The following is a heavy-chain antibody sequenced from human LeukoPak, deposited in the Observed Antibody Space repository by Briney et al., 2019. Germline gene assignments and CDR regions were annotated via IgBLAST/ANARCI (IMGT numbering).Heavy chain of an antibody. CDR1: GFTFSSYA. D-gene: IGHD6-13*01. Sequence: GGSLRLSCAASGFTFSSYAMSWVRQAPGKGLEWVSAISGSGGSTYYADSGKGRFTISRDNSKNTLYLQMNSLRAEDTAVYYCAKVGDSSSWYWYFDYWGQGTLVTVSS. V-gene: IGHV3-23*01. CDR3: AKVGDSSSWYWYFDY. J-gene: IGHJ4*02. CDR2: ISGSGGST.